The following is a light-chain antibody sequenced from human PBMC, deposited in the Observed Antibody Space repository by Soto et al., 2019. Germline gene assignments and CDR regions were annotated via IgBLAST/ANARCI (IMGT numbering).Light chain of an antibody. V-gene: IGKV3-15*01. CDR3: QQRSNWPPIT. CDR2: GAS. J-gene: IGKJ5*01. Sequence: EIVITQSAATLSVSPGERATLSCRASQSVSTILAWFQQRPGQAPRLLISGASTRAAGIPARFSGSGSGTEFTLTISSLEPEDFAVYYCQQRSNWPPITFGQGTRLEIK. CDR1: QSVSTI.